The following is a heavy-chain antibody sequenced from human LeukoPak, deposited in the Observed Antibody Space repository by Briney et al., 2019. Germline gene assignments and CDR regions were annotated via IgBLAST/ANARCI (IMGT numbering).Heavy chain of an antibody. Sequence: GGSLRLSCAASGFTFSGYYMSWIRQAPGKGLEWVSYISSSGSTIYYADSVKGRFTISRDNAKNSLYLQMNSLRAEDTAVYYCARLRADSSSYGSDDAFDIWGQGTMVTVPS. V-gene: IGHV3-11*01. D-gene: IGHD6-13*01. CDR2: ISSSGSTI. CDR1: GFTFSGYY. J-gene: IGHJ3*02. CDR3: ARLRADSSSYGSDDAFDI.